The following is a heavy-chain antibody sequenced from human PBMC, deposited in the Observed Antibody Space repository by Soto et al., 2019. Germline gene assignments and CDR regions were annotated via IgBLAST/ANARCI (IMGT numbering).Heavy chain of an antibody. J-gene: IGHJ4*02. Sequence: EVQLVESGGDLVKPGGSLRLSCADSGFTFRSYSMNWVRQAPGKGLEWVSAISSSSAYISYANSVKGRFTVSRDNAKNSLYLQMNSLSADDTAVYYCARGGRESTRHLDYWGQGTLVTVSS. CDR3: ARGGRESTRHLDY. CDR2: ISSSSAYI. CDR1: GFTFRSYS. V-gene: IGHV3-21*01. D-gene: IGHD2-8*01.